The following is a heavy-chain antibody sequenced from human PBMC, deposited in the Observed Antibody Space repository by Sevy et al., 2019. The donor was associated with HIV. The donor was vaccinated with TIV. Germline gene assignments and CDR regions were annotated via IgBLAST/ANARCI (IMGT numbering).Heavy chain of an antibody. V-gene: IGHV3-23*01. CDR3: AKVGYCSSTSCYSIYYGMDV. J-gene: IGHJ6*02. Sequence: GGSLRLSCAASGFTFSRNAMSWVRQAPGKGLEWASGITGSSGSTYYADSVKGRFTISRDNSKNTLYLLMNSLRVEDTAVYYCAKVGYCSSTSCYSIYYGMDVWGQGTTVTVSS. D-gene: IGHD2-2*02. CDR2: ITGSSGST. CDR1: GFTFSRNA.